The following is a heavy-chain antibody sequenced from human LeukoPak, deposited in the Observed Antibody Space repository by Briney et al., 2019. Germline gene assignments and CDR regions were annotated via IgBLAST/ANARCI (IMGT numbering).Heavy chain of an antibody. CDR2: IYYSGST. D-gene: IGHD6-19*01. V-gene: IGHV4-31*03. CDR3: ATADGEQWLVPNWFDP. Sequence: SETLSLTCTVSGGSISSGGYYWSWIRQHPGKGLEWIGYIYYSGSTYYNPSLKSRVTISVDTSKNQFSLKLSSVTAADTAVYYCATADGEQWLVPNWFDPWGQGTLVTVSS. J-gene: IGHJ5*02. CDR1: GGSISSGGYY.